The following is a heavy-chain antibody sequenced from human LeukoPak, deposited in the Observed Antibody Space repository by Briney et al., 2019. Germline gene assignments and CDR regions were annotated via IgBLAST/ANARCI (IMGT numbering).Heavy chain of an antibody. Sequence: GASVKVSCKASGYTFTGYYMHWARQAPGQGLEWMGWINPNSGGTNYAQKFQGRVTMTRDTSISTAYMELSRLRSDDTAVYYCARDAGFLEWLVSYGMDVWGQGTTVTVSS. V-gene: IGHV1-2*02. D-gene: IGHD3-3*01. CDR3: ARDAGFLEWLVSYGMDV. J-gene: IGHJ6*02. CDR1: GYTFTGYY. CDR2: INPNSGGT.